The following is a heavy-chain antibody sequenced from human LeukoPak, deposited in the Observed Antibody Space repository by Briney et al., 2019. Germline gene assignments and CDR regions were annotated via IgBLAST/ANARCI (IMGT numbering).Heavy chain of an antibody. Sequence: GGSLRLPCAASGFSIKSYSMTWVRQAPGKGLEWVATISSSGGYIYYADSVKGRFTISRDTVQNSLFLQLNSLRVEDTAVYNCARLRDTVTSASDYWGQGILVTVSS. J-gene: IGHJ4*02. V-gene: IGHV3-21*01. CDR2: ISSSGGYI. D-gene: IGHD5-18*01. CDR3: ARLRDTVTSASDY. CDR1: GFSIKSYS.